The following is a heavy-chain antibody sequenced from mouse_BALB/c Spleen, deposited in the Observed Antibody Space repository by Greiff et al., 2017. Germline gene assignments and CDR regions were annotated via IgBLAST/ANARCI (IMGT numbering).Heavy chain of an antibody. CDR2: ISSGGSYT. CDR3: ARDGDAY. CDR1: GFTFSSYA. Sequence: VQLQQSGGGLVKPGGSLKLSCAASGFTFSSYAMSWVRQSPEKRLEWVAEISSGGSYTYYPDTVTGRFTISRDNAKNTLYLEMSSLRSEDTAMYYCARDGDAYWGQGTLVTVSA. V-gene: IGHV5-9-4*01. J-gene: IGHJ3*01.